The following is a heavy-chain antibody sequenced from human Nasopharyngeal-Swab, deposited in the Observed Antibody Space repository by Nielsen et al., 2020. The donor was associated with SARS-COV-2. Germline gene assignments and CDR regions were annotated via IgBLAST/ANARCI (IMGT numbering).Heavy chain of an antibody. D-gene: IGHD2-21*01. CDR2: VYSGGRT. J-gene: IGHJ4*02. CDR3: ATFPPSYCGGPTHYCDY. V-gene: IGHV3-53*04. Sequence: WIRQRPGKGLEWVSIVYSGGRTSYADSVNGRFSVSRHNSEITVYLQMNSLRSDDTALYYCATFPPSYCGGPTHYCDYWGQGTQVTVSS.